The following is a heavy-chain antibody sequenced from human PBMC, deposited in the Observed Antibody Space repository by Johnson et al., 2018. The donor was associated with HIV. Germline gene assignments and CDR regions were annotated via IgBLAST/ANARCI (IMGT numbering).Heavy chain of an antibody. CDR1: GFTFSSYW. J-gene: IGHJ3*02. D-gene: IGHD6-13*01. CDR3: ARERIGYSSSGDAFDI. V-gene: IGHV3-7*01. Sequence: EVQLVESGGGLVQPGGSLRLSCAASGFTFSSYWMSWVRQAPGKGLEWVANIKQDGSEKYYVDSVKGRFTISRDNAKNTLYLQMNSLRAEDTAVYYCARERIGYSSSGDAFDIWGQETVVTVSS. CDR2: IKQDGSEK.